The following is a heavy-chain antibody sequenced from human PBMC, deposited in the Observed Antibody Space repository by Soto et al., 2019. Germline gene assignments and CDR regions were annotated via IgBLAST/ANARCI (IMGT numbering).Heavy chain of an antibody. D-gene: IGHD3-10*01. CDR2: IYWDGDE. CDR1: GFSLTTDGVG. V-gene: IGHV2-5*02. Sequence: QLTLKESGPTLLKPTQTLTLTCDFSGFSLTTDGVGVGWIRQPPGKALEWLAAIYWDGDEHYSPSLKNRLTVTKDTSRNQVVLRMTNVDPVDTGTYFCAHRWGVGCDSWGQGTQVLVSS. CDR3: AHRWGVGCDS. J-gene: IGHJ4*02.